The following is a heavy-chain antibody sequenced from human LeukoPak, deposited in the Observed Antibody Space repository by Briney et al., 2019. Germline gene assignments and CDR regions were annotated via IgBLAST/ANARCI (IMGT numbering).Heavy chain of an antibody. Sequence: PGGSLRLSCAASGSTFSSYAMSWVRQAPGEGLEWVSAISGSGGSTYYADSVRGRFTISRDNSKNTLYLQMSSLRAEDTALYYCVKVGDSGYGEYYQHWGQGTLVTVSS. J-gene: IGHJ1*01. CDR3: VKVGDSGYGEYYQH. CDR1: GSTFSSYA. D-gene: IGHD5-12*01. V-gene: IGHV3-23*01. CDR2: ISGSGGST.